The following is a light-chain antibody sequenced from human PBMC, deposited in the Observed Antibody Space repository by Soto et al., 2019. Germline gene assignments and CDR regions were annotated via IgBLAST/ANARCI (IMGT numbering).Light chain of an antibody. J-gene: IGKJ4*01. CDR1: QTISTY. V-gene: IGKV1-27*01. CDR2: RVF. CDR3: QRSNNAPPDGDLS. Sequence: DIQLTQSTPSLSASIGDRITITYRMPQTISTYLNCYRHNPWEVPILLIYRVFNLQSGLPSRFSGSGSGTDFILTISSLQPEDAAICCAQRSNNAPPDGDLSFGGGNKVDIK.